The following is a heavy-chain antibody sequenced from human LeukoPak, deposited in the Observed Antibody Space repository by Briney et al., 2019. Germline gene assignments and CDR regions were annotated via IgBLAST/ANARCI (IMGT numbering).Heavy chain of an antibody. CDR3: ATGGYGHDAFDI. J-gene: IGHJ3*02. CDR2: INTDGSST. D-gene: IGHD2-8*02. V-gene: IGHV3-74*01. CDR1: GFTFSSYW. Sequence: PGGSLRLSCAASGFTFSSYWMHWVRQAPGKGLVWVSRINTDGSSTSYADSVKGRFTISRDNAKNTLYLQMNSLRAEDTAVYYCATGGYGHDAFDIWGQGTMVTVSS.